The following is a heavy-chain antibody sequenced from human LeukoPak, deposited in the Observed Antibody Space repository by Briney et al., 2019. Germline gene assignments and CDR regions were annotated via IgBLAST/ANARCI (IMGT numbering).Heavy chain of an antibody. Sequence: GGSLRLSCAASGFTFSSYSMNWVRQAPGKGLEWVSSISSSSSYIYYADSVRGRFTISRDNAKNSLYLQMTSLRAEDTAVYYCARYRDRYSSSSTGRDYWGQGTLVTVSS. CDR2: ISSSSSYI. J-gene: IGHJ4*02. D-gene: IGHD6-6*01. V-gene: IGHV3-21*01. CDR1: GFTFSSYS. CDR3: ARYRDRYSSSSTGRDY.